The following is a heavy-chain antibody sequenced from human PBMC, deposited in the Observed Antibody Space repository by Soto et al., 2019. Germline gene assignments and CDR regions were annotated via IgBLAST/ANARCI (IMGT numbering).Heavy chain of an antibody. CDR3: ATGTTGTPDY. V-gene: IGHV1-69*13. J-gene: IGHJ4*02. Sequence: SVKVSCKASGGTFSSYAISWVRQAPGQGLEWMGGIIPIFGTANYAQKFQGRVTMTADESTDTAYMELSSLRSEDTAVYYCATGTTGTPDYWGQGALVTVSS. CDR1: GGTFSSYA. D-gene: IGHD1-1*01. CDR2: IIPIFGTA.